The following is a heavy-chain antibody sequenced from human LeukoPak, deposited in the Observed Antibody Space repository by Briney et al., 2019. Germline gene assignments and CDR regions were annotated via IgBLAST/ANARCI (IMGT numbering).Heavy chain of an antibody. CDR3: AKVGGSIVGAIYGHFDY. CDR2: ISYDGSNK. CDR1: GFTFSSYG. Sequence: GGSLRLSCAASGFTFSSYGMHWVRQAPGKGLEWVAVISYDGSNKYYADSVKGRFTISRDNSKNTLYLQMNSLRAEDTAVYYCAKVGGSIVGAIYGHFDYWGQGTLVTVSS. J-gene: IGHJ4*02. D-gene: IGHD1-26*01. V-gene: IGHV3-30*18.